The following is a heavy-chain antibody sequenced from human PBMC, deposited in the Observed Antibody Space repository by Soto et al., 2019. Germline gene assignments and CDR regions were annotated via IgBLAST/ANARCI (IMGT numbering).Heavy chain of an antibody. V-gene: IGHV3-9*01. CDR3: AKSTGYSSTWLPFDS. J-gene: IGHJ4*02. CDR2: VSWNSGTM. Sequence: GGSLRLSCAASGFTFDDYAMHWVRQVPGKGLEWVSGVSWNSGTMDYADSVKGRFTISRDNAKNSLYLQMNSLRAEDTALDYCAKSTGYSSTWLPFDSWGQGTLVTVSS. CDR1: GFTFDDYA. D-gene: IGHD6-13*01.